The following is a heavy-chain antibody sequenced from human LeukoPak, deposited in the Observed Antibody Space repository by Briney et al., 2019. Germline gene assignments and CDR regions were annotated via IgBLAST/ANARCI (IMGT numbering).Heavy chain of an antibody. J-gene: IGHJ6*03. CDR3: ARGVVVVVVAATRPYYYYYMDV. D-gene: IGHD2-15*01. CDR2: INHSGST. Sequence: SETLSLTCAVYGGSFSGYYWSWIRQPPGKGLEWIGEINHSGSTNYNPSLKSRVTISVDTSKNQFSLKLSSVTAADTAVYYCARGVVVVVVAATRPYYYYYMDVWGKGTMVTVSS. V-gene: IGHV4-34*01. CDR1: GGSFSGYY.